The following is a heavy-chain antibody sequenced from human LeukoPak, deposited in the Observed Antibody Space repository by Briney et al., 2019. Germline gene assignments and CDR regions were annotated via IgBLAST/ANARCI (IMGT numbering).Heavy chain of an antibody. D-gene: IGHD2-15*01. V-gene: IGHV1-46*01. CDR1: GYTFTSYY. J-gene: IGHJ4*02. CDR3: AGVVGGPPTGYYFDY. CDR2: INPSGGST. Sequence: ASVKVSCKASGYTFTSYYMHWVRQAPGQGLEWMGIINPSGGSTSYAQKFQGRVTMTRDTSTSTVYMELSSLRSEDTAVYYCAGVVGGPPTGYYFDYWGQGTLVTVSS.